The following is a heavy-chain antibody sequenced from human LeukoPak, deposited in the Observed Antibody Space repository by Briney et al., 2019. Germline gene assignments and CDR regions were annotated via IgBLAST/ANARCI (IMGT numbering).Heavy chain of an antibody. D-gene: IGHD3-10*01. CDR1: GGTFSSFA. Sequence: SVKVSCKASGGTFSSFAISWVRQAPGQGLEWMGGIIPIFGTANYAQKFQGRVTITADKSTSTAYMELSSLRSEDTAVYYCAREVGGSGSYYISWGQGTLVTVSS. J-gene: IGHJ4*02. V-gene: IGHV1-69*06. CDR3: AREVGGSGSYYIS. CDR2: IIPIFGTA.